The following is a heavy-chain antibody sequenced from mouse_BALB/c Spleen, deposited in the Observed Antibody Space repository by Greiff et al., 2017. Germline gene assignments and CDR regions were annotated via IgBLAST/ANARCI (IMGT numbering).Heavy chain of an antibody. D-gene: IGHD2-2*01. J-gene: IGHJ2*01. CDR2: INPYNDGT. Sequence: VQLKESGPELVKPGASVKMSCKASGYTFTSYVMHWVKQKPGQGLEWIRDINPYNDGTKYNEKFKGKATLTSDKSSSTAYIELSSLTSEDSAVYYCARVRWSRPDYWGQGTTLTVSS. CDR3: ARVRWSRPDY. V-gene: IGHV1-14*01. CDR1: GYTFTSYV.